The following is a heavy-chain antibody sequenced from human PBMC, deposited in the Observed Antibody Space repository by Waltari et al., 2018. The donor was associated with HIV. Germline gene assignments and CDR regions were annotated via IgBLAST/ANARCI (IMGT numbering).Heavy chain of an antibody. J-gene: IGHJ4*02. CDR1: GGSISRFY. Sequence: QLHLQESGPGLVKPSETLSLTCTVSGGSISRFYCSWIRQSPGEGLELIGYTYESGSTSYNPARKSRATISVDTSKNQFSLRLHSVTAADTAVYFCARTSYYYDDSGYYRLYYFDYWGQGNLVTVSS. V-gene: IGHV4-59*01. CDR3: ARTSYYYDDSGYYRLYYFDY. CDR2: TYESGST. D-gene: IGHD3-22*01.